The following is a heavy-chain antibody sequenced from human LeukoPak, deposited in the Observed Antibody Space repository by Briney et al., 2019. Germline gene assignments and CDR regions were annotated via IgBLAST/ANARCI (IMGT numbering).Heavy chain of an antibody. J-gene: IGHJ6*03. V-gene: IGHV1-8*01. CDR2: MNPNSGNT. CDR1: GYTFTSYD. Sequence: ASVKVSCKASGYTFTSYDINWVRQATGQGLEWMGWMNPNSGNTGYAQKFQGRVTMTRNTSISTAYMELSSLRSEDTAVYYCARQGPAAMFYYYYYMDVWGKGTTVTVSS. D-gene: IGHD2-2*01. CDR3: ARQGPAAMFYYYYYMDV.